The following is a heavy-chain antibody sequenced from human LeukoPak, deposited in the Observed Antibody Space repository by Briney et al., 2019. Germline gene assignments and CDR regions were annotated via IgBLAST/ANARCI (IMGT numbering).Heavy chain of an antibody. CDR2: ISAYNGNT. CDR1: GYTFTGYY. V-gene: IGHV1-18*04. Sequence: ASVKVSCKASGYTFTGYYMHWVRQAPGQGLEWIGWISAYNGNTNYAQKLQGRVTMTTDTSTSTAYMELRSLRSDDTAVYYCARQSTYYYDSSGYFHFDYWGQGTLVTVSS. CDR3: ARQSTYYYDSSGYFHFDY. D-gene: IGHD3-22*01. J-gene: IGHJ4*02.